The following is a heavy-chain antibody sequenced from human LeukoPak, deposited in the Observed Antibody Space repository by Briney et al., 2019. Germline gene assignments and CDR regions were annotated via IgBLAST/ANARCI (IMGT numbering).Heavy chain of an antibody. CDR1: GFTFSSYW. J-gene: IGHJ1*01. CDR2: IKQEGSEK. V-gene: IGHV3-7*01. Sequence: GGSLRLSCAASGFTFSSYWMSWVRQAPGKGLEWVANIKQEGSEKYYVDSVKGRFTISRDNAKNSLYLQMNSLRAEDTAVYYCARDYGGNPPSEYFQHWGQGTLVTVSS. CDR3: ARDYGGNPPSEYFQH. D-gene: IGHD4-23*01.